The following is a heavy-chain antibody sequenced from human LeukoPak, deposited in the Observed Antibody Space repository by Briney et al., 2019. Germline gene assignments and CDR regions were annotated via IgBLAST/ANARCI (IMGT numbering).Heavy chain of an antibody. J-gene: IGHJ4*02. D-gene: IGHD5-12*01. CDR3: ARGREWLRSLDY. Sequence: PSETLSLTCAVYGGSFIGYYWSWIRQPPGKGLEWIGEINHSGSTNYNPSLKSRVTISVDTSKNQFSLKLSSVTAADTAVYYCARGREWLRSLDYWGQGTLVTVSS. CDR2: INHSGST. V-gene: IGHV4-34*01. CDR1: GGSFIGYY.